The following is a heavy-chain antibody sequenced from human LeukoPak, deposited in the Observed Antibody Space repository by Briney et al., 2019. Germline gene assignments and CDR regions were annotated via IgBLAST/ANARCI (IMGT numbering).Heavy chain of an antibody. CDR1: GFTVSSNY. Sequence: GGSLRLSCAASGFTVSSNYMSWVRQAPGKGLEWVSGINDSGRNTFYADSVKGRFTVSRDNSKNTMYLQMNSLRAEDTAVYYCAKVPRLRYLEWLLSDHYFDYWGQGTLVTVSS. D-gene: IGHD3-3*01. V-gene: IGHV3-23*01. CDR2: INDSGRNT. J-gene: IGHJ4*02. CDR3: AKVPRLRYLEWLLSDHYFDY.